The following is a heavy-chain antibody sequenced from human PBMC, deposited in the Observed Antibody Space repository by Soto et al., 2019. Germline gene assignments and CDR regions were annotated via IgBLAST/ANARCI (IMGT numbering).Heavy chain of an antibody. CDR2: IYYNGST. CDR1: GGSIGSRGYY. D-gene: IGHD3-9*01. V-gene: IGHV4-39*07. Sequence: SETLSLTCTVSGGSIGSRGYYWGWIRQPPGKGLEWIASIYYNGSTYYNPSLKSRLTISVDTSKNQFSLKLSSVTAADTAVYYCARTNYDILTGYWFDPWGQGTLVTVSS. J-gene: IGHJ5*02. CDR3: ARTNYDILTGYWFDP.